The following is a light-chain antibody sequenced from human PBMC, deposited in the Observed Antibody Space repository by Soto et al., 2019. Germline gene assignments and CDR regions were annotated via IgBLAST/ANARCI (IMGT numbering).Light chain of an antibody. CDR1: SSDVGGYNY. J-gene: IGLJ1*01. Sequence: QSALTQPASVSGSPGQSITISCTGTSSDVGGYNYVSWYQQHPGKAPKLMIYEVSNRPSGVSNHFSGSKSGNTASLTISGLQAEDEADYYCSSYTSSSTLVFXTGTKVTVL. CDR2: EVS. CDR3: SSYTSSSTLV. V-gene: IGLV2-14*01.